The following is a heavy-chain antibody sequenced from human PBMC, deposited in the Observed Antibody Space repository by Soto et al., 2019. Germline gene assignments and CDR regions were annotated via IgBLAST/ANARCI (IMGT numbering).Heavy chain of an antibody. D-gene: IGHD3-10*01. CDR3: ASEDYGSGSPRYYGMDV. J-gene: IGHJ6*02. V-gene: IGHV1-69*13. CDR2: IIPTFATT. Sequence: ASVKVSCKASGDTFSRYAISWVRQAPGQGLEWMGGIIPTFATTNYVQKFQGRVTITADDPTSTAYMELNSLRSEDTAVYYCASEDYGSGSPRYYGMDVWGQGTTVTVSS. CDR1: GDTFSRYA.